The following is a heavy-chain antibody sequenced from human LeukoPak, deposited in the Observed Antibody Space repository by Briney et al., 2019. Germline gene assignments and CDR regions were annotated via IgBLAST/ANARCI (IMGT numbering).Heavy chain of an antibody. D-gene: IGHD1-14*01. CDR3: TTGPYHDLTAY. CDR1: GYTFIHYG. CDR2: VSGVNGDT. J-gene: IGHJ4*02. Sequence: ASVKVSCKTSGYTFIHYGISWVRQAPGQRLEWLGWVSGVNGDTNYAPKFQGRVIMTRDTSTTTAYMELRSLRSDDTAVYFCTTGPYHDLTAYWGQGSLVTVSS. V-gene: IGHV1-18*01.